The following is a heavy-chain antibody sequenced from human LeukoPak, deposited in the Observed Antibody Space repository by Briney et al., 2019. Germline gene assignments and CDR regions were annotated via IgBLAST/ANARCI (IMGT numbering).Heavy chain of an antibody. Sequence: ASVKVSCKASGYTFTGYYMHWVRQAPGQGLEWMGWVNPTSGGTNYAQKFQGRVTMNRDTSITTAYMELSRLRSDDTAVYYCARVVVRDANNYKDYWGQGTLVTVSS. J-gene: IGHJ4*02. CDR1: GYTFTGYY. D-gene: IGHD5-24*01. CDR3: ARVVVRDANNYKDY. CDR2: VNPTSGGT. V-gene: IGHV1-2*02.